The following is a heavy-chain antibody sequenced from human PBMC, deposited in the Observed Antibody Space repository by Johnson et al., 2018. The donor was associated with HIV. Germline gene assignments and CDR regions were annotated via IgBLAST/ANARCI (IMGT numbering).Heavy chain of an antibody. Sequence: QVQLVESGGGVVQPGRSLRLSCAASGFTFSSYAMHWVRQAPGKGLEWVAVIYSGGSTYYADSVKGRFTISRDNSKNTLFLQMNSLRVEDTAVYYCARLKKGAFDFWGRGTMVTVSS. D-gene: IGHD4/OR15-4a*01. CDR3: ARLKKGAFDF. CDR2: IYSGGST. J-gene: IGHJ3*01. V-gene: IGHV3-NL1*01. CDR1: GFTFSSYA.